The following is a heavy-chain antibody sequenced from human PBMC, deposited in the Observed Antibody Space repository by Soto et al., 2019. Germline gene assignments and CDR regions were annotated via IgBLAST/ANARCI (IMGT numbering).Heavy chain of an antibody. J-gene: IGHJ5*02. V-gene: IGHV5-10-1*01. D-gene: IGHD1-7*01. CDR1: GYSFTTYW. Sequence: GESLKISCEASGYSFTTYWISWVRQMPGKGLEWMGAIDPRDSYTKYSPSFQGHVTISVDKSISTAYLQWNSLKASDTAIYYCAREKSDLELFDWLDPWGQGTLVTVSS. CDR3: AREKSDLELFDWLDP. CDR2: IDPRDSYT.